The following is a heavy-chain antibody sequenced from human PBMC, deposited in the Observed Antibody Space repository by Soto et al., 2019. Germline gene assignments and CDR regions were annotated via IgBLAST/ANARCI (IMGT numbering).Heavy chain of an antibody. D-gene: IGHD1-26*01. CDR1: GFTFSDFW. CDR2: INFDGSAK. V-gene: IGHV3-7*05. J-gene: IGHJ5*01. Sequence: DVQLVASGGGLVQRGGSLRLSCAASGFTFSDFWMTWVRQTPGKGLEWVANINFDGSAKDYVSSVKGRFTISRDNVRNSLHLQMDSLRADDAAVYYCARGGNYYLSWGQGPLVTVSS. CDR3: ARGGNYYLS.